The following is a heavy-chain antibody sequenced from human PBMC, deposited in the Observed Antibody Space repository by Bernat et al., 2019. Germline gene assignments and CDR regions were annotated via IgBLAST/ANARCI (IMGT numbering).Heavy chain of an antibody. CDR1: GFIFRNAW. V-gene: IGHV3-15*01. CDR3: LKEDFGFWT. J-gene: IGHJ5*02. Sequence: EVHLVESGGGLVKPGESLRVSCAASGFIFRNAWMSWVRQAPGKGLEWVGRIRGRPSGGTTDYAAPVKGRFTISRDDSTNTLYLQMDNLIARDTAMYYCLKEDFGFWTWGQGTLVNVS. CDR2: IRGRPSGGTT. D-gene: IGHD3-3*01.